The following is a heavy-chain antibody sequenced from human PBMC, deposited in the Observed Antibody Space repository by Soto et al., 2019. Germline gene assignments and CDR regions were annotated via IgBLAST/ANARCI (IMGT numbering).Heavy chain of an antibody. CDR1: GFTFSSYW. J-gene: IGHJ3*02. CDR3: ARVIFSGDLRLSEPEAFDI. CDR2: IKQDGSEK. V-gene: IGHV3-7*01. Sequence: GGSLRLSCAASGFTFSSYWMSWVRQAPGKGLEWVANIKQDGSEKYYVDSVKGRFTISRDNAKNSLYLQMNSLRAEDTAVYYCARVIFSGDLRLSEPEAFDIWGQGKMVTVSS. D-gene: IGHD3-10*01.